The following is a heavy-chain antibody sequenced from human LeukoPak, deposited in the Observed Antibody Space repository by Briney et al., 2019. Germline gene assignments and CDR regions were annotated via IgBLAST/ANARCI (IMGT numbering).Heavy chain of an antibody. Sequence: GESLKISCKGSGYSFSNYWIGWVRQMPGKGLEWMGIINPGDPDTRYSPSFQGQVTFSADKSISSAYLQWSSLKASDTAMYYCARHKSDTAMTYYFDYWGQGTLVTVSS. V-gene: IGHV5-51*01. D-gene: IGHD5-18*01. CDR2: INPGDPDT. J-gene: IGHJ4*02. CDR1: GYSFSNYW. CDR3: ARHKSDTAMTYYFDY.